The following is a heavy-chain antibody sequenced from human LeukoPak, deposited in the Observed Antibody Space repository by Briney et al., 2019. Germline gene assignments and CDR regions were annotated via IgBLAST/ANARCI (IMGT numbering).Heavy chain of an antibody. J-gene: IGHJ5*02. CDR2: IYYSGST. CDR3: ARDRCSSTSCYARWFDP. CDR1: GGSISSYY. V-gene: IGHV4-59*01. Sequence: SETLSLTCTVSGGSISSYYWSWIRQPPGKGLEWIGYIYYSGSTNYNPSLKSRVTISVDMSKNQFSLKLSSVTAADTAVYYCARDRCSSTSCYARWFDPWGQGTLVTVSS. D-gene: IGHD2-2*01.